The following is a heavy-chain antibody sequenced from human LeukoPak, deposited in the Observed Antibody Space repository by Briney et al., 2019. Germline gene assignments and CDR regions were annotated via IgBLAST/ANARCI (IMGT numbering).Heavy chain of an antibody. D-gene: IGHD5-24*01. CDR3: ARDLEMATIPYYYYGMDV. J-gene: IGHJ6*02. CDR1: GDSVSSNSAA. Sequence: SQTLSLTCAISGDSVSSNSAAWNWLRQSPSRGLEWLGRTYYRSKWYNDYAVSAKSRITINPDTSKNQFSLQLNSVTPEDTAVYYCARDLEMATIPYYYYGMDVWGQGTTVTVSS. V-gene: IGHV6-1*01. CDR2: TYYRSKWYN.